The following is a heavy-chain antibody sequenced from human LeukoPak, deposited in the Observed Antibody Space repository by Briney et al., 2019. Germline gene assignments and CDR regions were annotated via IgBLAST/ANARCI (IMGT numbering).Heavy chain of an antibody. Sequence: SETLSLTCAVYGGSFSGYYWSWIRQPPGKGLEWIGEINHSGSTNYNPSLKSRVTISVDTSKNQVSLKLSSVTAADTAVYYCARIGWMATFYIDVWAKGPRSSSP. D-gene: IGHD5-24*01. J-gene: IGHJ6*03. CDR3: ARIGWMATFYIDV. CDR1: GGSFSGYY. CDR2: INHSGST. V-gene: IGHV4-34*01.